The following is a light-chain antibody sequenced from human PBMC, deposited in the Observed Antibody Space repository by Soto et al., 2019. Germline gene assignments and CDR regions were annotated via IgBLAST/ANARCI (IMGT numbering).Light chain of an antibody. V-gene: IGKV1-5*03. J-gene: IGKJ1*01. Sequence: DIQMTQSPSTLSASVGDRVTITCRASESFSRLLAWYQQIPGRTPKLLIYQASTFETGDTSRFSGSGSGKEFTLTSSSLQHDDFATYYRQQYNVYSRAFGQGTTLEFK. CDR3: QQYNVYSRA. CDR2: QAS. CDR1: ESFSRL.